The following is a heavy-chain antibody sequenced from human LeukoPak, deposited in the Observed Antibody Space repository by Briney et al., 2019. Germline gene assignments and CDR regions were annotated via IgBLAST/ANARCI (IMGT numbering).Heavy chain of an antibody. J-gene: IGHJ4*02. CDR1: GFTFSTYD. Sequence: GGSLRLSCAASGFTFSTYDMHWVRQATGKGLEWVSAISTTDDTYYPGSVKGRFTISRENAKSSLYLQMNSLRAEDTAVYYCARGRSGSYFDSWGQGTLVTVSS. V-gene: IGHV3-13*04. CDR2: ISTTDDT. CDR3: ARGRSGSYFDS. D-gene: IGHD1-26*01.